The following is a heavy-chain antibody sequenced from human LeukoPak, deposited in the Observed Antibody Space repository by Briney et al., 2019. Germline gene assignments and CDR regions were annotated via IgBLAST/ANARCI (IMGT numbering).Heavy chain of an antibody. CDR2: ISSSGSTI. V-gene: IGHV3-48*03. CDR1: GFTFSSYE. J-gene: IGHJ4*02. CDR3: ARGGVHSSGWYVSY. D-gene: IGHD6-19*01. Sequence: GGSLRLSCAASGFTFSSYEMNWVRQAPGKGLEWVSYISSSGSTIYYADSVKGRFAISRDNAKNSLYLQMNSLRAEDTAVYYCARGGVHSSGWYVSYWGQGTLVTVSS.